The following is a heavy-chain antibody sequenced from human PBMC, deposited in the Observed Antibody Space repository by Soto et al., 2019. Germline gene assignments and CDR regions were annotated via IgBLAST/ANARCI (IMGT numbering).Heavy chain of an antibody. CDR1: GASIHSGGYY. D-gene: IGHD1-26*01. CDR3: AKGGKWESLLDY. Sequence: QVQLQESGPGLVKPSQTLSLACTVSGASIHSGGYYWSWIRQHPGKGLEWIGYIYYSGRTYYNPSLKSRIAISMDTTRNQFALNLSSVTAADTAVYYCAKGGKWESLLDYWGQGSLVAVSS. V-gene: IGHV4-31*03. CDR2: IYYSGRT. J-gene: IGHJ4*02.